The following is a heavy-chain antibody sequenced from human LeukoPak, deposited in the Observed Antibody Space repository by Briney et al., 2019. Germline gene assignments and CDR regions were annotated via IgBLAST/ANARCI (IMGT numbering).Heavy chain of an antibody. CDR2: IYYSGST. CDR3: ARVGGGYSSSSRFDP. D-gene: IGHD6-6*01. Sequence: PSETLSLTCTVSGGSISSYYWSWIRQPPGKGLEWIGYIYYSGSTNYNPSLKSRVTISVDTSKNQFSLKLSSVTAADTAVYYCARVGGGYSSSSRFDPWGQGTLVTVSS. CDR1: GGSISSYY. V-gene: IGHV4-59*01. J-gene: IGHJ5*02.